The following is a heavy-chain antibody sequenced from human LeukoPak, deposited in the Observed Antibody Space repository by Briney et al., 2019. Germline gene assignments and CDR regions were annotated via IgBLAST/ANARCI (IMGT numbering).Heavy chain of an antibody. Sequence: SETLSLTCTVSGGSISSGDYYWSWIRQPPGKGLEWIGYIYYSGSTNYNPSLKSRVTISVDTSKNQFSLKLSSVTAADTAVYYCARGGCTNGVCYREFSYYYGMDVWGQGTTVTVSS. CDR3: ARGGCTNGVCYREFSYYYGMDV. CDR1: GGSISSGDYY. CDR2: IYYSGST. V-gene: IGHV4-61*08. J-gene: IGHJ6*02. D-gene: IGHD2-8*01.